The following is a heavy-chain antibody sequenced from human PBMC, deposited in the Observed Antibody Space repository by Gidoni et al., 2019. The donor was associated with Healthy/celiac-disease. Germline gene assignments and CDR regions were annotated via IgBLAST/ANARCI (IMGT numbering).Heavy chain of an antibody. V-gene: IGHV3-23*01. D-gene: IGHD6-13*01. CDR1: GFTFSSYA. J-gene: IGHJ4*02. CDR2: ISGSGGST. CDR3: AYTRSSWYNFDY. Sequence: EVQLLESGGGLVQPGGYLRLSCAASGFTFSSYAMSWVRQAPGMGLEWVSAISGSGGSTYYADSVKGRFTISRDNSKNTLYLQMNSLRAEDTAVYYCAYTRSSWYNFDYWGQGTLVTVSS.